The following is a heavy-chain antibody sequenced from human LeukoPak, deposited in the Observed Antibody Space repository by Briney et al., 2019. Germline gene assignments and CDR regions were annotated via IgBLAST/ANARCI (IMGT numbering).Heavy chain of an antibody. CDR1: VYTFTASY. D-gene: IGHD2-15*01. Sequence: ASLRVSCTASVYTFTASYMHWVRQAPGQGLEWMGWITPNGGGTNYAQKFQGRVTTTRDTSISTAYMELSRLRSDNTAVYYCAREGRGWAFDIWGQGTMVTVSS. V-gene: IGHV1-2*02. CDR3: AREGRGWAFDI. J-gene: IGHJ3*02. CDR2: ITPNGGGT.